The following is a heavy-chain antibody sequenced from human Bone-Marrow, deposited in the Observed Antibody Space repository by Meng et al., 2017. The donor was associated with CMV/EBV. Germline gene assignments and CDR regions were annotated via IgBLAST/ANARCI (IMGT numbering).Heavy chain of an antibody. CDR3: ARYTYFEFWGGYLGFDY. V-gene: IGHV3-7*01. CDR2: IKQDGSEK. CDR1: GFTFSDYG. Sequence: GESLKISCAASGFTFSDYGMSWVRQAPGKGLEWVANIKQDGSEKDYADSVKGRFTISRDNAKNSLYLQMNSLRAEDTAVYYCARYTYFEFWGGYLGFDYWGQGTMVTVSS. D-gene: IGHD3-3*01. J-gene: IGHJ4*02.